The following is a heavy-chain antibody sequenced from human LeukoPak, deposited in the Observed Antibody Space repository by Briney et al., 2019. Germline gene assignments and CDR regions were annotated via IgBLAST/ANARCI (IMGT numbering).Heavy chain of an antibody. Sequence: GASVKVSCRASGFTFTSYDINWVRQSTGQGLEWMGWMNPISGHTGYAQKFQGRVTMTRDTSASTAYMELSSLRSEDTAVYYCARDPNKVSSWSAWGWFDPWGQGTLVTVSS. CDR1: GFTFTSYD. D-gene: IGHD6-6*01. V-gene: IGHV1-8*01. CDR3: ARDPNKVSSWSAWGWFDP. J-gene: IGHJ5*02. CDR2: MNPISGHT.